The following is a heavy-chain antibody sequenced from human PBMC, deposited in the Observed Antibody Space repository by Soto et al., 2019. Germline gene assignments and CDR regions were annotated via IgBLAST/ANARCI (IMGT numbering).Heavy chain of an antibody. Sequence: QVQLVQSEAEVKKPGSSVKVSSKASGGTFSSYAISWVRQAPGQGLEWMGGIIPIFGTANYAQKFQGRVTITADESTSTAYMELSSLRSEDTAVYYCARLPYYYGSGSLNWFDPWGQGTLVTVSS. CDR1: GGTFSSYA. D-gene: IGHD3-10*01. CDR2: IIPIFGTA. V-gene: IGHV1-69*01. J-gene: IGHJ5*02. CDR3: ARLPYYYGSGSLNWFDP.